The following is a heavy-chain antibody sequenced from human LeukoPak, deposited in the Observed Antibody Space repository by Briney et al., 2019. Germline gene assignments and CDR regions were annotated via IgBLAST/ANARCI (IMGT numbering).Heavy chain of an antibody. J-gene: IGHJ4*02. Sequence: GGSLRLSCATSGFTSSSYGMSWVRQAPGKGLEWLSYLRSRDSTIYYADSVKGRFTISRDTAESSLYLQMNSLRDDDTAVYYCARVASGGQGSDYWGQGTLVTVSS. D-gene: IGHD6-19*01. CDR1: GFTSSSYG. CDR3: ARVASGGQGSDY. CDR2: LRSRDSTI. V-gene: IGHV3-48*02.